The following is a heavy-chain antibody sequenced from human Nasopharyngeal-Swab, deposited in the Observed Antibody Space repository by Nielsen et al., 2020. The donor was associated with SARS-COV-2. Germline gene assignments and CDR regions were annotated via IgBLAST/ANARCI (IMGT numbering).Heavy chain of an antibody. CDR1: GFTFEDNA. D-gene: IGHD1-14*01. J-gene: IGHJ6*02. V-gene: IGHV3-9*01. Sequence: SLKISCAASGFTFEDNAMHWVRLVPGKGLEWVAGISWESDNIHYAESVKGRFTISRDNAKKSPYLQMNSLRAEDTALYYCVKDKGTFVYYYVMDVWDQGASVTVSS. CDR2: ISWESDNI. CDR3: VKDKGTFVYYYVMDV.